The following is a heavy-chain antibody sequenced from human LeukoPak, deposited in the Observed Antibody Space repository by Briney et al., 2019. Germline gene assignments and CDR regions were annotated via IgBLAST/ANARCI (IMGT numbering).Heavy chain of an antibody. CDR3: APSVAYNAGFDY. Sequence: ETGGSLRLSCAASGFTFSNAWMSWVRQAPGKGLEWVGHIKSKTDGGTTDYAAPVKGRFTISRDDSKNTQYLQMNSLKIEDTAVYFCAPSVAYNAGFDYWGQGTLVTVSS. V-gene: IGHV3-15*01. CDR2: IKSKTDGGTT. D-gene: IGHD1-1*01. J-gene: IGHJ4*02. CDR1: GFTFSNAW.